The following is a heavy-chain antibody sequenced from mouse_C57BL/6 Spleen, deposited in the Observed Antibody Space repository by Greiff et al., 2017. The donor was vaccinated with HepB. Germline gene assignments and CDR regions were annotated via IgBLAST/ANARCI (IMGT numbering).Heavy chain of an antibody. Sequence: EVMLVESVAELVRPGASVKLSCTASGFNIKNTYMHWVKQRPEQGLEWIGRIDPANGNTKYAPKFQGKATITADTSSNTAYLQLSSLTSEDTAIYYCARKENGYYGYFDVWGTGTTVTVSS. CDR1: GFNIKNTY. D-gene: IGHD2-2*01. V-gene: IGHV14-3*01. J-gene: IGHJ1*03. CDR3: ARKENGYYGYFDV. CDR2: IDPANGNT.